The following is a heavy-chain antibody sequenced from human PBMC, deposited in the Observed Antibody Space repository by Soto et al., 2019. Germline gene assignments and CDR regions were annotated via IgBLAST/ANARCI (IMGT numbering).Heavy chain of an antibody. CDR2: LIPIFGTA. V-gene: IGHV1-69*01. Sequence: QVQLVQSGAEVKKPGSSVKVSCKASGGTFSSYAISWVRQAPGQGLGWMGGLIPIFGTANYEQKFQGRVTITADESTSTAYMEVSSLSSEDTAVYYCATRAGIVGAMNYYYYGMDVWGPGTTVTVCS. D-gene: IGHD1-26*01. CDR3: ATRAGIVGAMNYYYYGMDV. J-gene: IGHJ6*02. CDR1: GGTFSSYA.